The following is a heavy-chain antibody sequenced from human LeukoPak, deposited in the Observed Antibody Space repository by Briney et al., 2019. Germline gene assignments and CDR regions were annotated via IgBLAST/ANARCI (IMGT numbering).Heavy chain of an antibody. CDR2: ISGSGVTT. V-gene: IGHV3-23*01. Sequence: GWSLRLSCAASGFTFSTYAMSWVRQAPGKGLEWVSAISGSGVTTYYADSVKGRFTISRDNSNNTVYLQMNSLRAEDTAVYYCALIRGTKYFQYWGQGTLVTVSS. CDR1: GFTFSTYA. J-gene: IGHJ1*01. CDR3: ALIRGTKYFQY.